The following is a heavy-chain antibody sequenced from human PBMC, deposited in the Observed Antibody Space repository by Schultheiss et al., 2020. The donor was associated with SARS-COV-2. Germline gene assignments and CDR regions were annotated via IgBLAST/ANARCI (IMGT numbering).Heavy chain of an antibody. CDR1: GFSLSTSGMC. CDR2: IYYRGRT. CDR3: ARLVGGLVDWFDP. V-gene: IGHV4-31*03. J-gene: IGHJ5*02. D-gene: IGHD2-15*01. Sequence: SGPTLVKPTQTLTLTCTFSGFSLSTSGMCVSWIRQYPGKGLEWIGYIYYRGRTYYNPSLKSRVTISVDTSKNQFSLKLSSVTAADTAVYYCARLVGGLVDWFDPWGQGTLVTVSS.